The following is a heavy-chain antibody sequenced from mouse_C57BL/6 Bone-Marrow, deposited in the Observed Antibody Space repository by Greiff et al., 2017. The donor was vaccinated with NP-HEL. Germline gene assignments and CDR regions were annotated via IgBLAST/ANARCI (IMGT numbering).Heavy chain of an antibody. CDR3: TSYGYDGCAD. D-gene: IGHD2-2*01. CDR1: GYTFTSYW. J-gene: IGHJ3*01. V-gene: IGHV1-5*01. Sequence: VQLQQSGTVLARPGASVKMSCKTSGYTFTSYWMHWVKQRPGQGLEWIGAIYPGNSDTSYNQKFKGKAKLTAVTSASTAYMELSSLTNEDSAVYYCTSYGYDGCADWGQGTLVTVSA. CDR2: IYPGNSDT.